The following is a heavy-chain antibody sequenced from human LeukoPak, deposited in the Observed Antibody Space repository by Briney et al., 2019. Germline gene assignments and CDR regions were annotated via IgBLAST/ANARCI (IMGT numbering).Heavy chain of an antibody. CDR3: ARDLEGYYDSSGYYY. Sequence: SVKVFCKASGGTFSSYAISWVRQAPGQGLEWMGGIIPIFGTANYAQKFQGRVTITADESTSTAYMELSSLRSEDTAVYYYARDLEGYYDSSGYYYWGQGTLVTVSS. J-gene: IGHJ4*02. CDR2: IIPIFGTA. D-gene: IGHD3-22*01. V-gene: IGHV1-69*13. CDR1: GGTFSSYA.